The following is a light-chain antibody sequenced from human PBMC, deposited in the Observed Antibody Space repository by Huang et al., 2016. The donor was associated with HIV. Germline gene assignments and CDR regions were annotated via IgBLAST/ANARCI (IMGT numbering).Light chain of an antibody. CDR2: LGS. J-gene: IGKJ1*01. Sequence: DIVMVQSPASLSVTPGEAASITCRSSQSLLHSNGHNYLEWYRQKPGQSRQRLIYLGSSRASGVPDRISGSGSGTEFTLRINRVEAGVVGVYYCMQGLQTWTFGQGTKVEI. V-gene: IGKV2-28*01. CDR3: MQGLQTWT. CDR1: QSLLHSNGHNY.